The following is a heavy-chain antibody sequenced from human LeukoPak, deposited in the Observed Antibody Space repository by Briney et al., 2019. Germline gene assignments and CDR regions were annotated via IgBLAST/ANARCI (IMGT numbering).Heavy chain of an antibody. CDR3: ARPGLSDAFDI. V-gene: IGHV4-59*01. D-gene: IGHD2-8*02. Sequence: SETLSLTCTVSDDSISIYYWNWIRQPPGKGLEWIGYVYYDGSTSYNPSLKRRVTISLDTSKKQFSLKLSSVSAADTAVYYCARPGLSDAFDIWGQGTMVTVSS. J-gene: IGHJ3*02. CDR2: VYYDGST. CDR1: DDSISIYY.